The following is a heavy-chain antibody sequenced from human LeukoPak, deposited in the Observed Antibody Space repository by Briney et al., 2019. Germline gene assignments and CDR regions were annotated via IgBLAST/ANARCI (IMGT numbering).Heavy chain of an antibody. CDR1: GDSVSSNGAA. CDR2: TYYGFKWYS. D-gene: IGHD5-12*01. V-gene: IGHV6-1*01. J-gene: IGHJ4*02. Sequence: SQTLSLTCAISGDSVSSNGAAWNWFRQSPWRGLEWLGRTYYGFKWYSDYAVSVKSRISINPDTSKNQFSLQLNSVTPEDTAVYYCARRRYSEWEGYFDYWGQGILVTVSS. CDR3: ARRRYSEWEGYFDY.